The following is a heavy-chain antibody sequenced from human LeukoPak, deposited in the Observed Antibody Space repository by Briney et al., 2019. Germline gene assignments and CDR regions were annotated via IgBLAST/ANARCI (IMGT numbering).Heavy chain of an antibody. CDR3: ARDNLARGIVPITKGANWFDP. D-gene: IGHD2-2*01. V-gene: IGHV4-34*01. CDR1: GGSFSGFY. Sequence: SETLSLTCAVFGGSFSGFYWNWIRQPPGKGLEWIGEINHSGGANYNPSLKSRVTISVGMSKTQSSLRLSSMTAEDTAVYYCARDNLARGIVPITKGANWFDPWGQGTLVTVSS. CDR2: INHSGGA. J-gene: IGHJ5*02.